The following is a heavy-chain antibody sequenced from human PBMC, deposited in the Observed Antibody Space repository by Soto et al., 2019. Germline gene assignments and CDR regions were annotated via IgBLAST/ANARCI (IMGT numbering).Heavy chain of an antibody. J-gene: IGHJ4*02. D-gene: IGHD2-2*03. V-gene: IGHV3-23*01. CDR1: GFTFSTNA. CDR2: ISGSGNTI. Sequence: GGSLRLSCATSGFTFSTNAMGWVRQAPGMGLEFVSLISGSGNTIYYADSVKGRFTISRDNSMNTVSLQMNSLRAEDTAVYYCAKVGYDTFGYYLRSFACWGKGTLVTVSS. CDR3: AKVGYDTFGYYLRSFAC.